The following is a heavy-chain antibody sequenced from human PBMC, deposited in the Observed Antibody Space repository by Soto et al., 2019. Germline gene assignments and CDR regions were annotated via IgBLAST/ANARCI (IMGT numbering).Heavy chain of an antibody. CDR1: GFTFSGSA. CDR3: TSPGYCSSTSCPGPVYYYYGMDV. CDR2: IRSKANSYAT. J-gene: IGHJ6*02. V-gene: IGHV3-73*01. Sequence: AGGSLRLSCAASGFTFSGSAMHWVRQASGKGLEWVGRIRSKANSYATAYAASVKGRFTISRDDSKNTAYLQMNSLKTEDTAVYYCTSPGYCSSTSCPGPVYYYYGMDVWGQGTTVTVSS. D-gene: IGHD2-2*01.